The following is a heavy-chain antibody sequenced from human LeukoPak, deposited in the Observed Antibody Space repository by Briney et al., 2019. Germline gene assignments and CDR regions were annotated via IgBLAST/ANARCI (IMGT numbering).Heavy chain of an antibody. V-gene: IGHV4-38-2*02. CDR1: GYSISSDYY. J-gene: IGHJ5*02. D-gene: IGHD3-3*01. CDR3: ARDHLADLASRLFDP. CDR2: IHHSGRT. Sequence: SETLSLTCTVSGYSISSDYYWGWIRQPPGKGLEWIGSIHHSGRTYYNPSLKSRGTISVDTSKNQFSLKLSSVTAADTAVYYCARDHLADLASRLFDPWGQGTLVTVSS.